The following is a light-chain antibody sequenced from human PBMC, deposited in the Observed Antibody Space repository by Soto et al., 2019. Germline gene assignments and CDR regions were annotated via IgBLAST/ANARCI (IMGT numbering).Light chain of an antibody. V-gene: IGKV4-1*01. CDR1: QSVLYSSNNKNY. CDR2: LAF. J-gene: IGKJ2*01. CDR3: QQYYSTPHT. Sequence: DIVMTQSPDSLAVSLGERATINCKSSQSVLYSSNNKNYLAWYQQKPGQPPKLLIYLAFTRESGVPDQFSGSGSGTDFTLTISSLQAEDVAVYYCQQYYSTPHTFGQGTKLEIK.